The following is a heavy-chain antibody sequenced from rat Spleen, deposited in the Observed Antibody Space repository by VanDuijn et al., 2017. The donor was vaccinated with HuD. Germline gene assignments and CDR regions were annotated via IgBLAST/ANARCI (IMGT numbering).Heavy chain of an antibody. V-gene: IGHV5-46*01. D-gene: IGHD1-11*01. CDR1: GFTFSSFA. CDR3: TTDFPTEGIVSYDY. CDR2: ISTSGSRT. Sequence: EVKLVESGGGLVQPGRSLKLSCVASGFTFSSFAMASVRQAPKKGLEWVATISTSGSRTYYPDSVKGRFTLSRDNAKSTLFLQMGSLRSEDTATYYCTTDFPTEGIVSYDYWGQGVMVTVSS. J-gene: IGHJ2*01.